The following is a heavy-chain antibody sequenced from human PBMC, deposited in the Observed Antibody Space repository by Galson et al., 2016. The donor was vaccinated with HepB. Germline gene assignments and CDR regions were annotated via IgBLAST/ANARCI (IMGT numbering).Heavy chain of an antibody. D-gene: IGHD2-8*02. CDR1: GFTFRDAW. J-gene: IGHJ3*02. CDR2: VKTKSASGAP. V-gene: IGHV3-15*05. Sequence: SLRLSCAASGFTFRDAWMIWVRQAPGKGLEWVGRVKTKSASGAPDYAVYAVPVKGRFIISRDDSRNTLFLEMSSLKTEDTALYHCTNGYRTATSYHGDDAFDIWGQGTMVTVSS. CDR3: TNGYRTATSYHGDDAFDI.